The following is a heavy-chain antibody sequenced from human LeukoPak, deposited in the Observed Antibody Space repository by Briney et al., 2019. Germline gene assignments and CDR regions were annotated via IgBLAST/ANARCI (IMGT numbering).Heavy chain of an antibody. CDR3: ARVFYGSGSYYYFDY. Sequence: SETLSLTCTVSGDSITSYYWSWTRQPPGKGLEWISYIYYSGSTNYNPSLKSRVTISVDTSKNQISLNLTSVTAADTAVYYCARVFYGSGSYYYFDYWGQGTLVTVSS. CDR2: IYYSGST. J-gene: IGHJ4*02. CDR1: GDSITSYY. V-gene: IGHV4-59*01. D-gene: IGHD3-10*01.